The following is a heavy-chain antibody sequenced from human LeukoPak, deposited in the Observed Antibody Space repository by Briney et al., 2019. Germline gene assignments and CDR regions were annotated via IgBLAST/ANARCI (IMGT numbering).Heavy chain of an antibody. CDR1: GFTFSSYG. CDR3: ARELVTGFDS. J-gene: IGHJ4*02. V-gene: IGHV3-30*03. Sequence: VRPGGSLRLSCAASGFTFSSYGMHWVRQAPGKGLEWVAVISYDGSNKYYADSVKGRFTTSRDNSKNTLYLQMNSLRAEDTAVFYCARELVTGFDSWGQGTLVTVSS. D-gene: IGHD1-26*01. CDR2: ISYDGSNK.